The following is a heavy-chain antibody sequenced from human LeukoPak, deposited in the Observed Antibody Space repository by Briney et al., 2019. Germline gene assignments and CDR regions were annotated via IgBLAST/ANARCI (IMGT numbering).Heavy chain of an antibody. J-gene: IGHJ5*02. CDR1: GGSISSYY. CDR2: IYYSGST. CDR3: ARDRGWFDP. V-gene: IGHV4-59*01. Sequence: PSETLSFTCTVSGGSISSYYWSWIRQPPGKGLEWIGYIYYSGSTNYNPSLKSRVTISVDTSKNQFSLKLSSVTAADTAVYYCARDRGWFDPWGQGTLVTVSS.